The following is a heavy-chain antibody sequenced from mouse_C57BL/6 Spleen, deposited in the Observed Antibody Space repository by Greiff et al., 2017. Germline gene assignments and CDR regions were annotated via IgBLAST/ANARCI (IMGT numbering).Heavy chain of an antibody. Sequence: VQLQQSGAELVRPGASVKLSCKASGYTFTDYYINWVKQRPGQGLEWIARIYPGSGNTYYNEKFKGKATLTAEKSSSTAYMQLSSLTSEDSAVYFCARSRGDYGDWFAYWGQGTLVTVSA. D-gene: IGHD2-4*01. CDR2: IYPGSGNT. J-gene: IGHJ3*01. CDR3: ARSRGDYGDWFAY. CDR1: GYTFTDYY. V-gene: IGHV1-76*01.